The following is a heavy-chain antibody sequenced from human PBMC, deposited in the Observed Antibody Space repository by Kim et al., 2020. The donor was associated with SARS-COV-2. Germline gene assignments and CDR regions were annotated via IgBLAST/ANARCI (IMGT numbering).Heavy chain of an antibody. CDR1: GGSISSGTNY. J-gene: IGHJ6*01. CDR2: IDFSGTT. V-gene: IGHV4-31*03. CDR3: ARVSLSDRGFSYYARDV. Sequence: SETLSLTCTVSGGSISSGTNYWAWIRQFPGKGLEWIGHIDFSGTTFYNSTLKSRLTISVDISKNQFSLDLFSVTAADTAMYYCARVSLSDRGFSYYARDV. D-gene: IGHD2-21*02.